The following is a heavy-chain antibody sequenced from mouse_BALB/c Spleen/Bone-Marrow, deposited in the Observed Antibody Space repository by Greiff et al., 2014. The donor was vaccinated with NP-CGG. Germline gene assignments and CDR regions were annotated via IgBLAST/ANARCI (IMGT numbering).Heavy chain of an antibody. Sequence: QVQLQQSGPGLVQPSQSLSITCTVSGFSLTSYGVHWVRQSPGKGLEWLGVIWGGGRTDYNAAFTFRLSISKDNSKSQVFFKMNSLQADDTAIYYCASNWDYAMDYWGQGTSVTVSS. D-gene: IGHD4-1*01. CDR1: GFSLTSYG. J-gene: IGHJ4*01. V-gene: IGHV2-4-1*01. CDR3: ASNWDYAMDY. CDR2: IWGGGRT.